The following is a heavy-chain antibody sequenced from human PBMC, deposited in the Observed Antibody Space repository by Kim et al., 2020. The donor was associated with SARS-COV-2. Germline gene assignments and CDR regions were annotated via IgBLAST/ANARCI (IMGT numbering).Heavy chain of an antibody. Sequence: MKGRFTISRDNSKNTLYLQMNSLRAEDTAVYYCARDPSCSGGSCYPSYWGQGTLVTVSS. V-gene: IGHV3-30*07. CDR3: ARDPSCSGGSCYPSY. D-gene: IGHD2-15*01. J-gene: IGHJ4*02.